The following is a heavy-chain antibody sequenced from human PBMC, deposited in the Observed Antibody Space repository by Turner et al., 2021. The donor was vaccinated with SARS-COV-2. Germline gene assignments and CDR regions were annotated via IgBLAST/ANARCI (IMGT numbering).Heavy chain of an antibody. D-gene: IGHD3-22*01. Sequence: EVQLVESGGGLVKPGGSLRLSCAASGFTFMRHSMNWVRQAPGNGLEWVSSISSSSNYIYYADSVKGRFTISRDNAKNSLFLQMNSLRAEDTAVYYCARARWDYYDSSGYYPDAFDIWGQGTMVTVSS. J-gene: IGHJ3*02. V-gene: IGHV3-21*01. CDR2: ISSSSNYI. CDR3: ARARWDYYDSSGYYPDAFDI. CDR1: GFTFMRHS.